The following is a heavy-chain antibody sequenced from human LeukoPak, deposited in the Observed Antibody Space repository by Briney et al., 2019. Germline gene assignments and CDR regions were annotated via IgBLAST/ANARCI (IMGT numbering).Heavy chain of an antibody. J-gene: IGHJ4*02. D-gene: IGHD6-19*01. CDR1: GGSISSSSYY. V-gene: IGHV4-39*01. CDR3: ARRPYTSGWYYYFDH. Sequence: SETLSLTCAVSGGSISSSSYYWGWIRQPPGKRLEWIGSIYYSGSTYYNPSLKSRVTISVDTSKNQFPLRLSSVTAADTAVYYCARRPYTSGWYYYFDHWGQGTLVTVSS. CDR2: IYYSGST.